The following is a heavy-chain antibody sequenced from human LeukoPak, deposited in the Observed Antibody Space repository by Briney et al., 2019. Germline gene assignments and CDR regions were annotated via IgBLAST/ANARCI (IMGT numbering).Heavy chain of an antibody. D-gene: IGHD3-9*01. Sequence: GGSLRLSCAASGFTFSNAWMRWVRQAPGKGLEWVSCIKSKTDGGITDYAAPVKGRFTISRDDSKNTLYLQMNSLKTEDTAVYYCTTEGPYYDILTGYYLAWYFDLWGRGTLVTVSS. J-gene: IGHJ2*01. CDR1: GFTFSNAW. V-gene: IGHV3-15*01. CDR2: IKSKTDGGIT. CDR3: TTEGPYYDILTGYYLAWYFDL.